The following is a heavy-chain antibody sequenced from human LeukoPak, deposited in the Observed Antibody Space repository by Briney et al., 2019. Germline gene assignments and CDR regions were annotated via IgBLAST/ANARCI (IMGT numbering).Heavy chain of an antibody. J-gene: IGHJ6*02. CDR3: ARVLSSSPYYYYGMDI. Sequence: GGSLRLSCAASGFTFSTYSINWVRQAPGKGLEWVSPISTGSSYIYYADSVKGRFTISRDNAKSSLYLQMNSLRAEDTAVYYCARVLSSSPYYYYGMDIWGQGTTVTVSS. CDR2: ISTGSSYI. CDR1: GFTFSTYS. D-gene: IGHD6-6*01. V-gene: IGHV3-21*01.